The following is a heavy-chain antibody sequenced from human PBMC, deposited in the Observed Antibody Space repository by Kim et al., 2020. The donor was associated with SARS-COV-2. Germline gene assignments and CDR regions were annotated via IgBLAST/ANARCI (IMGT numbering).Heavy chain of an antibody. CDR2: TYYRSKWYT. CDR3: TRDYIPARTLFDY. CDR1: GDSVSSNSVA. Sequence: SQTLSLTCAISGDSVSSNSVAWNWIRQSPSGGLEWLGRTYYRSKWYTDYAVSVKSRITINPDTSKNQFSLELNSVTPGDTAVYYCTRDYIPARTLFDYWGQGTLVTVSS. J-gene: IGHJ4*02. D-gene: IGHD6-6*01. V-gene: IGHV6-1*01.